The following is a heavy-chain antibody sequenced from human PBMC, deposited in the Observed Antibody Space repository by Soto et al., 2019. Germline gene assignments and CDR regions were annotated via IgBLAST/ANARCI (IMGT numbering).Heavy chain of an antibody. CDR1: GFTFSSYG. CDR2: IWYDGSNQ. J-gene: IGHJ4*02. Sequence: QVQLVESGGGVVQPGRSLRLSCAASGFTFSSYGMHWVRQAPGKGLEWVAVIWYDGSNQYYADSVKGRFTISRDNSKNTRYLQMNSLRAEDTAVYYCARDLSGYDILTGYFTVWCQGTLVPVSS. D-gene: IGHD3-9*01. CDR3: ARDLSGYDILTGYFTV. V-gene: IGHV3-33*01.